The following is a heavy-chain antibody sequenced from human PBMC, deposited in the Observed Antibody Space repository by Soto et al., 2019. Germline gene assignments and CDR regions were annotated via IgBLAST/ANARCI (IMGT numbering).Heavy chain of an antibody. CDR2: IYYSGST. CDR3: ASATTTANKFDY. D-gene: IGHD5-12*01. CDR1: GGSISSGGYY. J-gene: IGHJ4*02. Sequence: QVQLQESGPGLVNPSQTLSLTCTVSGGSISSGGYYWSWIRQHPGKGLEWIGYIYYSGSTYYNPALKSQVTISVDTSKNQFSLKLSSVTAADTAVYYCASATTTANKFDYWGQGTLVTVSS. V-gene: IGHV4-31*01.